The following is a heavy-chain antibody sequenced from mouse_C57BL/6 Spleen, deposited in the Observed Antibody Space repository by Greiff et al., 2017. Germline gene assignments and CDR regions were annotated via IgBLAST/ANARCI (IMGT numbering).Heavy chain of an antibody. CDR1: GYTFTSYW. CDR3: AREKGTGTFYAMDD. J-gene: IGHJ4*01. Sequence: VQLQQPAAELVKPGASVKLSCKASGYTFTSYWMHWVKQRPGRGLEWIGRIAPNSGGTKYNEKFKSKATLTVDKPSSTAYMQLSSLTSEDSAVYYCAREKGTGTFYAMDDWGQGTSVTVSS. D-gene: IGHD4-1*01. V-gene: IGHV1-72*01. CDR2: IAPNSGGT.